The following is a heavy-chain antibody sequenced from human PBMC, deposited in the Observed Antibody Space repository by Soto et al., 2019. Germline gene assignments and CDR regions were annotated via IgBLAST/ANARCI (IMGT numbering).Heavy chain of an antibody. CDR3: ARDPPPPDY. Sequence: QVQLVQSGAEVKKPGASVKVSCKASGYTFASYAISWMRQAPGQGLEWMGWISAYNGNTNYAQKLQGRVTMTTDTSTSTAYIELRSLRSDNTAVYYCARDPPPPDYCGQGTLVTVSS. CDR2: ISAYNGNT. J-gene: IGHJ4*02. V-gene: IGHV1-18*01. CDR1: GYTFASYA.